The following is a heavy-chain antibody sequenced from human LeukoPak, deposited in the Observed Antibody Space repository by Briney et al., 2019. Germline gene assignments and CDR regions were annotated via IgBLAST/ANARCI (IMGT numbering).Heavy chain of an antibody. CDR3: ARDFRFLEDS. D-gene: IGHD3-3*01. Sequence: GGSLRLSCAASGFIFSTYWMTWVRQAPGKGLEWVGNIKGDESEKYYADSVKGRFIISRDNAKNSLFLQMNSLRAEDTAVYYCARDFRFLEDSWGQGTLVTVSS. V-gene: IGHV3-7*01. CDR2: IKGDESEK. CDR1: GFIFSTYW. J-gene: IGHJ4*02.